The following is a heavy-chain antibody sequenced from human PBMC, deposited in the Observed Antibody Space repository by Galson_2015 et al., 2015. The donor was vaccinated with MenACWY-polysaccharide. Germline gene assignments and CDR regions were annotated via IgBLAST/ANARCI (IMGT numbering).Heavy chain of an antibody. CDR2: IAYGGSNT. Sequence: SLRLSCAASGFTFSSYAMNWVRQAPGKGLEWVAVIAYGGSNTHYADSVKGRFTISRDNSKNTLSLQMNSLRAEDTALYYCARVRYSTGKYQFDYWGQGTLVAVSS. CDR3: ARVRYSTGKYQFDY. J-gene: IGHJ4*02. V-gene: IGHV3-30*04. D-gene: IGHD2-2*01. CDR1: GFTFSSYA.